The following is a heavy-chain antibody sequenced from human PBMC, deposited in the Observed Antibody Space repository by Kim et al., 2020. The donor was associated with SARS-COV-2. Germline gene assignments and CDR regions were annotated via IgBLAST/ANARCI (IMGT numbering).Heavy chain of an antibody. V-gene: IGHV3-13*04. D-gene: IGHD3-10*01. CDR3: ARGHRADPGVRGVIPNWFDP. CDR1: GFTFSSYD. Sequence: GGSLRLSCAASGFTFSSYDMHRVRQATGKGLEWVSAIGTAGDTYYPGSVKGRFTISRENAKNSLYLQMNSLRAGDTAVYYCARGHRADPGVRGVIPNWFDPWGQGTLVTVSS. CDR2: IGTAGDT. J-gene: IGHJ5*02.